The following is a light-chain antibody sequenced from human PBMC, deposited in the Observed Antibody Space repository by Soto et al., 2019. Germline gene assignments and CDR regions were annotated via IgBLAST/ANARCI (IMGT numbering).Light chain of an antibody. CDR2: EGS. CDR3: CSFPGSSIFYV. J-gene: IGLJ1*01. CDR1: NSDVGSSNF. V-gene: IGLV2-23*01. Sequence: QSVLTQPASVSGSPGQSLTISCTGTNSDVGSSNFVSWYQQHPGKAPKLIIYEGSRRPSGVSGRFSGSKSGNAASLTISGLQAEDEADYYCCSFPGSSIFYVFGTGTKLTVL.